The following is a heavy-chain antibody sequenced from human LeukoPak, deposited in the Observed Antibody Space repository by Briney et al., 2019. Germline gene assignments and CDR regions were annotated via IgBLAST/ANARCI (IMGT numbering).Heavy chain of an antibody. V-gene: IGHV1-24*01. CDR3: ATVADYGDYDRGLAYFDP. CDR2: FDGEDEET. J-gene: IGHJ5*02. Sequence: ASVKVSCKVSGYTLSDLSMHWVRQVPGKGLEWMGGFDGEDEETVYAQKFQGRVTMTEDTSTDTAYMELSSLRSQDTAVYYCATVADYGDYDRGLAYFDPWGQGTLVTVSS. D-gene: IGHD4-17*01. CDR1: GYTLSDLS.